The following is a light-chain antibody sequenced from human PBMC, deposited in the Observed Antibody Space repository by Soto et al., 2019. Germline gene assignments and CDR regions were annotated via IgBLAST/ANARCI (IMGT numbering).Light chain of an antibody. CDR2: AVS. CDR3: QQYGSSPT. CDR1: QSISTN. Sequence: EIVMTQSPGTLSVSPWERATLSCRASQSISTNLAWYQQRPGQAPRLLMSAVSTRATGIPARFSGSGSGTEFTLTISRLETEDFAVYYCQQYGSSPTFGQGTRLEIK. J-gene: IGKJ5*01. V-gene: IGKV3-15*01.